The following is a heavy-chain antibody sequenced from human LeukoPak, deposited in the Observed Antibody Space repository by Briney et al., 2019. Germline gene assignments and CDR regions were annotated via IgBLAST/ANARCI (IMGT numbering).Heavy chain of an antibody. D-gene: IGHD4-17*01. Sequence: GESLKISCKGSGWSFTNYWIGWVRQMPGKGLEGMGIIHSADSNTKYSPSFHGQVTISADKSISTAYLQWSGLKASDTAMYYCAGARHGDYRWDYWGQGTLVTVSS. CDR3: AGARHGDYRWDY. J-gene: IGHJ4*02. V-gene: IGHV5-51*01. CDR1: GWSFTNYW. CDR2: IHSADSNT.